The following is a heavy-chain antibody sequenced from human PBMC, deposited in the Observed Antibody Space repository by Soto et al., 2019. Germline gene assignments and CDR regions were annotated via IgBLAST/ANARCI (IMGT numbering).Heavy chain of an antibody. CDR1: GYSFTSYW. CDR2: IDPSDSYT. CDR3: ASLDYDILTGYGDAFDI. Sequence: PGESLKISYXGSGYSFTSYWISWVRQMPGKGLEWMGRIDPSDSYTNYSPSFQGHVTISADKSISTAYLQWSSLKASDTAMYYCASLDYDILTGYGDAFDIWGQGTMVTVS. J-gene: IGHJ3*02. D-gene: IGHD3-9*01. V-gene: IGHV5-10-1*01.